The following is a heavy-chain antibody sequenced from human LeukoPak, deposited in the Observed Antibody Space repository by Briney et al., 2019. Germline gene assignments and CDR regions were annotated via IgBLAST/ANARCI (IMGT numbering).Heavy chain of an antibody. J-gene: IGHJ4*02. D-gene: IGHD6-13*01. Sequence: GGSLRLSCAASGFTFSSYAMHWVRQAPGKGLEWVAVISYDGSNKYYADSVKGRFTISRDNSKNTLYLQMNSLRAEDTAVYYCARGPLIAAAGTWWGQGTLVTVSS. CDR3: ARGPLIAAAGTW. V-gene: IGHV3-30-3*01. CDR1: GFTFSSYA. CDR2: ISYDGSNK.